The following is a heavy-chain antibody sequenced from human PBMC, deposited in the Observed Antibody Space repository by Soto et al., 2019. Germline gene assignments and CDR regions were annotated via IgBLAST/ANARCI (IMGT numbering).Heavy chain of an antibody. CDR3: ARCTYSTSSFFDS. Sequence: SETLSLTCTVSGDSISTADYYWNWIRQPPGKGLEWIGYIYYSGNTYYIPSLKSPVTISVDTSKNQISLKLNSVTAADTAVYYCARCTYSTSSFFDSWGQGTLVTVSS. J-gene: IGHJ4*02. CDR1: GDSISTADYY. D-gene: IGHD6-6*01. V-gene: IGHV4-30-4*01. CDR2: IYYSGNT.